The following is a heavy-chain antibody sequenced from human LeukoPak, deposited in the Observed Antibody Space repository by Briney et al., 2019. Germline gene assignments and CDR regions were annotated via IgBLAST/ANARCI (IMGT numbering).Heavy chain of an antibody. CDR3: ARVYYYDSTYYFDY. CDR1: GYTFTGYY. J-gene: IGHJ4*02. Sequence: ASVKVSCKASGYTFTGYYMHWVRQAPGQGLEWMGWINPNSGGTNYAQKFQGRVTMTRDTSISTAYMELRSLRSDDTAVYYCARVYYYDSTYYFDYWGQGTLVTVSS. D-gene: IGHD3-22*01. CDR2: INPNSGGT. V-gene: IGHV1-2*02.